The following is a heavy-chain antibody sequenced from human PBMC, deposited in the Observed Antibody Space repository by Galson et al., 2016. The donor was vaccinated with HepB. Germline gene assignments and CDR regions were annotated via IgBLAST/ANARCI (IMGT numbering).Heavy chain of an antibody. Sequence: SVKVSCKASRYTFTNYAINWVRQAPGQGLEWMGWINTYTGNPTYAQGFTGRFVFSLDTSVNTAYLQISGLKAEDTAVYYCARAEQTNAGYTTTWYLYYYYGLDVWGQGTTVTVSS. CDR2: INTYTGNP. CDR3: ARAEQTNAGYTTTWYLYYYYGLDV. D-gene: IGHD6-13*01. CDR1: RYTFTNYA. V-gene: IGHV7-4-1*02. J-gene: IGHJ6*02.